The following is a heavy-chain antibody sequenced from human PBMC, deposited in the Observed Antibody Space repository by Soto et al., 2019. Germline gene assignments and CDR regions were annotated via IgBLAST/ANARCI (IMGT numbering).Heavy chain of an antibody. D-gene: IGHD3-9*01. CDR3: ASWDYDVLTGYSYDD. J-gene: IGHJ4*02. Sequence: QVQLVQSGAEVKKPGSSVKVSCKASGGTFNNYGMGWVRQAPGQGLEWMGGIIPMIPRTKYAQKFQGRVTLTADASRSTAYMELRSLRSEDTAVYYCASWDYDVLTGYSYDDWGQGTLVTVSS. CDR1: GGTFNNYG. V-gene: IGHV1-69*01. CDR2: IIPMIPRT.